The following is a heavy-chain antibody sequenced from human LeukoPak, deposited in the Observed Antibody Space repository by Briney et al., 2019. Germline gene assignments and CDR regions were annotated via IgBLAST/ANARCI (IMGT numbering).Heavy chain of an antibody. V-gene: IGHV4-34*01. CDR2: INHSRST. Sequence: PSETLSLTCAVYGGSFSGYYWSWIRQPPGKGLEWIGEINHSRSTNYNPSLKSRVTISVDTSKNQFSLKLSSVTAADTAVYYCAGSDDYAFYFDYWGQGTLVTVSS. J-gene: IGHJ4*02. CDR3: AGSDDYAFYFDY. D-gene: IGHD4-17*01. CDR1: GGSFSGYY.